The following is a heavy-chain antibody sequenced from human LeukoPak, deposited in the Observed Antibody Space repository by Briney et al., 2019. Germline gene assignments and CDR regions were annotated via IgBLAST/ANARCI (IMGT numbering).Heavy chain of an antibody. D-gene: IGHD1-26*01. J-gene: IGHJ5*02. CDR2: INAGNGNT. Sequence: ASVKVSCKASGGTFSSYAISWVRQAPGQGLEWMGWINAGNGNTKYSQKFQGRVTITRDTSASTAYMELSSLRSEDTAVYYCATVANVGALGPWGQGTLVTVSS. CDR1: GGTFSSYA. CDR3: ATVANVGALGP. V-gene: IGHV1-3*01.